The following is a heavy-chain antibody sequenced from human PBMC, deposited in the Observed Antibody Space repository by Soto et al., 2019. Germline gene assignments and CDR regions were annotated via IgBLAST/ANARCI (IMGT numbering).Heavy chain of an antibody. J-gene: IGHJ4*01. CDR1: GDSISVGYF. V-gene: IGHV4-38-2*02. D-gene: IGHD6-19*01. Sequence: TSETLSLTCSVSGDSISVGYFWGWIRQPPGKGLEWIGSIFHSGSTYYNPSLKSRVTMSVDTSRNQFSLKLSSVTAADTAVYYCARDTRVGPSRSVAGNNGHPGGGCGYWGHGTPVTVSS. CDR3: ARDTRVGPSRSVAGNNGHPGGGCGY. CDR2: IFHSGST.